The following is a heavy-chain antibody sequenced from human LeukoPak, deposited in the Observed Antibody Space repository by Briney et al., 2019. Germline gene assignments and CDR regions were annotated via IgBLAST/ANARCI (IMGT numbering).Heavy chain of an antibody. V-gene: IGHV1-18*01. D-gene: IGHD3-16*02. CDR1: GYTFTSYD. CDR3: ALSRGRYHPNNFDY. J-gene: IGHJ4*02. CDR2: ISAYNGNT. Sequence: GASVKVSCKASGYTFTSYDINWVRQATGQGLEWMGWISAYNGNTNYAQKLQGRVTMTTDTSTSTAYMELRSLRSDDTAVYYCALSRGRYHPNNFDYWGQGTLVTVSS.